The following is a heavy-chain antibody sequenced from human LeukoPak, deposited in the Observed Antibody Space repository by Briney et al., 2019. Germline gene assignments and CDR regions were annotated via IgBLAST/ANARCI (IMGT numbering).Heavy chain of an antibody. CDR3: AAELSSGYFDY. Sequence: ASVKVSCKVSGYMFTELSMHWGWHAPEKGLEWMGGIDPEDEEEMYAQKFQGRVTMTEDTSTDTAYMELSSLRSQDTGVYYCAAELSSGYFDYGGQGTLVTVS. J-gene: IGHJ4*02. CDR1: GYMFTELS. V-gene: IGHV1-24*01. CDR2: IDPEDEEE. D-gene: IGHD3-22*01.